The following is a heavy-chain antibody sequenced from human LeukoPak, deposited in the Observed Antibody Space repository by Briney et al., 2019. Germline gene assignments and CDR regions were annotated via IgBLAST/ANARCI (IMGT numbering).Heavy chain of an antibody. CDR2: IYPGDSDT. J-gene: IGHJ4*02. D-gene: IGHD1-1*01. V-gene: IGHV5-51*01. CDR1: GYSFTYYW. Sequence: AESLKISCKGSGYSFTYYWIGWVRQMPGKGLEWMGIIYPGDSDTRYRPSFQGQVTISVDKSISTAYLQWSSLKASDTAMYYCARQDGNSKYYFDYWGQGTLVTVSS. CDR3: ARQDGNSKYYFDY.